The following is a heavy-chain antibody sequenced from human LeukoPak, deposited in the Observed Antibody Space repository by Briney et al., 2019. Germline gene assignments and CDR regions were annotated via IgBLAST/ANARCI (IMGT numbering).Heavy chain of an antibody. Sequence: GGSLRLSCAASGFTFSSYSMNWVRQAPGKGLEWVSYISSSSSTIYYADSVKGRFTISRDNAKNSLYLQMNSLRAEDTAVYYCAREVPGAMNAFDIWGQGTMVTVSS. CDR2: ISSSSSTI. D-gene: IGHD2-2*01. CDR1: GFTFSSYS. J-gene: IGHJ3*02. V-gene: IGHV3-48*04. CDR3: AREVPGAMNAFDI.